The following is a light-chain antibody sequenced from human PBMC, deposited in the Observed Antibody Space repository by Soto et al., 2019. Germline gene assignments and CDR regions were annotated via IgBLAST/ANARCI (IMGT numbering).Light chain of an antibody. CDR2: GTS. CDR3: QQFDESVT. CDR1: HSVSRHY. Sequence: EILLAQSQCTFSLSHRERTTLSGWASHSVSRHYLAWYQQKPGQAPRLLIYGTSDRATGTPDRFSGSGSGTDFTLTISRLEPEDSAVYYCQQFDESVTFGQGTRLEI. J-gene: IGKJ5*01. V-gene: IGKV3-20*01.